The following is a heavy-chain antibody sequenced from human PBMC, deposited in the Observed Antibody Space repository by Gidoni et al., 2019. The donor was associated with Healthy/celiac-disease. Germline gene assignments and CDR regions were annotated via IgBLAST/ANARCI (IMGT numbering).Heavy chain of an antibody. Sequence: QVQLQESGPGLVQPSETLSLTCTVSGGSISSYYWSWIRQPAGKGLEWIGRIYTSGSTNYNPSVKSRVTMSVDTSKNQFSLKLSSVTAADTAGYYCARDGGEGRFYYYGMDVWGQGTTVTVSS. V-gene: IGHV4-4*07. CDR1: GGSISSYY. CDR2: IYTSGST. D-gene: IGHD3-10*01. J-gene: IGHJ6*02. CDR3: ARDGGEGRFYYYGMDV.